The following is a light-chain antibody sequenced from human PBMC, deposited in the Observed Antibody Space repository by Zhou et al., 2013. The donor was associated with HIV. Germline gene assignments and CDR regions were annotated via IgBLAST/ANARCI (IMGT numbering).Light chain of an antibody. Sequence: EIGMTQSPLSLTVTPGEPASISCRSSQSLLHRNGYNYLDWFLQKPGQSPQLLIYLGSNRASGVPDRFSGSGSGTDFTLKISRVEAEDVGVYYCMQALQTRYTFGQGTKLEIK. V-gene: IGKV2-28*01. CDR1: QSLLHRNGYNY. J-gene: IGKJ2*01. CDR2: LGS. CDR3: MQALQTRYT.